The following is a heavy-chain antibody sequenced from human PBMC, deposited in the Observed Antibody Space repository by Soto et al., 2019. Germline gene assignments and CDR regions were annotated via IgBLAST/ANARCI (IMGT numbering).Heavy chain of an antibody. J-gene: IGHJ4*02. Sequence: GESLKISCKGSGYCFTSYWIGWVRQMPGKGLEWMEIIYPGDSDTRYSPSFQGQVTISADKSISTAYLQWSSLKAADTATYDCARPRDYDSSWTLVYWGQGTLVTVSS. V-gene: IGHV5-51*01. CDR2: IYPGDSDT. CDR1: GYCFTSYW. CDR3: ARPRDYDSSWTLVY. D-gene: IGHD3-22*01.